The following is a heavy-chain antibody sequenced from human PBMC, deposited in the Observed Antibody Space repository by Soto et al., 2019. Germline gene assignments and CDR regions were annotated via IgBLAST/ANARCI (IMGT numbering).Heavy chain of an antibody. D-gene: IGHD6-6*01. CDR3: SRKVDGGADRPSHFYGMDV. V-gene: IGHV3-73*02. CDR2: ISSEANTYST. Sequence: EVQLVESGGGLVQPGGSLKVSCEASGFNFNDTAIHWVRQASGKGLEWVARISSEANTYSTTYAASGKGRFIVSRDDSKNTASVQRNILNIDDKAVYYYSRKVDGGADRPSHFYGMDVWGHGTTVTVSS. CDR1: GFNFNDTA. J-gene: IGHJ6*02.